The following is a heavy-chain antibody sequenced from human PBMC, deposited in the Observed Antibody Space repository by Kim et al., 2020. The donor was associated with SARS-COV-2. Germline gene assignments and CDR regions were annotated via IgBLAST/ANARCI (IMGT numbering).Heavy chain of an antibody. CDR3: ARAGVRRERAAAGKNLDY. CDR1: GGSFSGYY. V-gene: IGHV4-34*01. CDR2: INHSGST. D-gene: IGHD6-13*01. Sequence: SETLSLTCAVYGGSFSGYYWSWIRQPPGKGLEWIGEINHSGSTNYNPSLKSRVTMSVDTSKNHFSLKLSSVTAADTAVYYCARAGVRRERAAAGKNLDY. J-gene: IGHJ4*01.